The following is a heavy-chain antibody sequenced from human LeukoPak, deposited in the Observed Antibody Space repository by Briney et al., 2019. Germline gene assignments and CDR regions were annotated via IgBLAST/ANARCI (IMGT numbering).Heavy chain of an antibody. V-gene: IGHV3-30*18. Sequence: HPGRSLRLSCAASGFTFSNFDIHWVRQAPGKGLEWLALISYDGNNKYYADSVKGRFTISRDNSKNTLYLQMNSLRAEDTAVYYCAKEVEGGFGELLWGIFDYWGQGTLVTVSS. CDR2: ISYDGNNK. CDR3: AKEVEGGFGELLWGIFDY. D-gene: IGHD3-10*01. J-gene: IGHJ4*02. CDR1: GFTFSNFD.